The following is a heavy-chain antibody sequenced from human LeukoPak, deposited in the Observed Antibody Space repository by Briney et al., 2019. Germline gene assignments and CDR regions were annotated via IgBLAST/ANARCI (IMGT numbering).Heavy chain of an antibody. Sequence: GGSLRLSCAASGFTFSSYWMSWVRQAPGKGLEWVANIKQDGSEKYYVDSVKGRFTISRDNAKNSLYLQMNSLRAEDTAVYYCARESSGWAIYYYYYYMDVWGKGTTVTISS. CDR3: ARESSGWAIYYYYYYMDV. CDR2: IKQDGSEK. D-gene: IGHD6-19*01. V-gene: IGHV3-7*01. J-gene: IGHJ6*03. CDR1: GFTFSSYW.